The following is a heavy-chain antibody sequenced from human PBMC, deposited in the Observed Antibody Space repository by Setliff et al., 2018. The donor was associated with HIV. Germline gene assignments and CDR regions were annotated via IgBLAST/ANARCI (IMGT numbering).Heavy chain of an antibody. D-gene: IGHD3-22*01. J-gene: IGHJ6*03. CDR3: ARVVGYYDSSGYPNYYYYYMDV. Sequence: SETLSLTCIVSGGSIGSHYWSWIRQPPGKGLEWIAYSHYSGSADYNPSLKSRLTMSVDTSKNQFSLKLTSVTAADTAVYYCARVVGYYDSSGYPNYYYYYMDVWGKGTTVTVSS. CDR2: SHYSGSA. V-gene: IGHV4-59*08. CDR1: GGSIGSHY.